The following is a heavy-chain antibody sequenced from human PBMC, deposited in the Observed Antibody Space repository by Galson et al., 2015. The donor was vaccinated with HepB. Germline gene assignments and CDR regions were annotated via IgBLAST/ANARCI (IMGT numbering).Heavy chain of an antibody. CDR1: GFTFSRYG. J-gene: IGHJ5*02. D-gene: IGHD3-22*01. CDR2: ISWNSGSI. V-gene: IGHV3-9*01. CDR3: AKDMYYYDT. Sequence: SLRLSCAASGFTFSRYGMTWVRQAPGKGLEWVSGISWNSGSIGYADSVKGRFTISRDNAKNSLYLQMNSLRAEDTALYYCAKDMYYYDTWGQGTLVTVSS.